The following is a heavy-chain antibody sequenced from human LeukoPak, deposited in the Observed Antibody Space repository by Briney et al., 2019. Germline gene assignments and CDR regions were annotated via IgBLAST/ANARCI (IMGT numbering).Heavy chain of an antibody. CDR2: IYSGGTI. V-gene: IGHV3-66*02. Sequence: GGSLRLSCAASGFTVSNNYMSWVRQAPGKGLEWVAVIYSGGTIYYADSVKGRFTISRDNSKSTLYLQMNSLRPGDTGVYYCARDFLTTTNDFWGQGILVTVSS. D-gene: IGHD1/OR15-1a*01. CDR3: ARDFLTTTNDF. CDR1: GFTVSNNY. J-gene: IGHJ4*02.